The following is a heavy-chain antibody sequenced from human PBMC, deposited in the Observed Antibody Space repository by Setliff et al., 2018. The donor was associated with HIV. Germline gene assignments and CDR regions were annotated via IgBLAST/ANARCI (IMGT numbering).Heavy chain of an antibody. CDR2: IYYSGST. Sequence: NPSETLSLTCTVSGGSMSSYYWSWIRQPPGKGLEWVGYIYYSGSTNYNPSLKSRVSISVDTSKNQFSLKLSSVTAADTAMYYCGRVGFGELFGAFDIWGQGIMVTV. V-gene: IGHV4-59*01. CDR1: GGSMSSYY. D-gene: IGHD3-10*01. J-gene: IGHJ3*02. CDR3: GRVGFGELFGAFDI.